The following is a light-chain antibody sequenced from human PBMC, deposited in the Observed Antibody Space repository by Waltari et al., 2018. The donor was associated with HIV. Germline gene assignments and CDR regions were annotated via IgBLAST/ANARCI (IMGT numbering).Light chain of an antibody. Sequence: QSVLTQPPSASGTPGQRVTISCSVRNSNIGSMTVNWYQQLPGTAPKLLIYNNNQRPSGVSDRFSGSKSGTSASLAISGLQSEDEADYYCAAWDDSLNAHVLFGGGTKLTVL. V-gene: IGLV1-44*01. CDR3: AAWDDSLNAHVL. J-gene: IGLJ2*01. CDR1: NSNIGSMT. CDR2: NNN.